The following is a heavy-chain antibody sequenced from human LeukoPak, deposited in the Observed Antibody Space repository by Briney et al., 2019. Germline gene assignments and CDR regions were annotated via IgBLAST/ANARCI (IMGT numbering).Heavy chain of an antibody. CDR1: GGSFSGYY. V-gene: IGHV4-34*01. CDR3: ARRLIYGNWFDP. Sequence: SETLSLTCAVYGGSFSGYYWSWIRQPPGKGLEWIGEINHSGSTNYNPSLKSRVTISVDTSKNQFSLKLSSVTAADTAVYYCARRLIYGNWFDPWGQGTLVTVSS. CDR2: INHSGST. J-gene: IGHJ5*02. D-gene: IGHD3/OR15-3a*01.